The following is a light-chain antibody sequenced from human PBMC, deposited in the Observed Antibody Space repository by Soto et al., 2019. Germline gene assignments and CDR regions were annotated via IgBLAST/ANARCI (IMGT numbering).Light chain of an antibody. CDR1: QNFGSTY. CDR3: QQRSNWPIT. Sequence: EVVLTPSPNPLSFSPGGRAPLSWRASQNFGSTYLAWYQQKRGQAPRFLIYGASSRATGIPDRFSGSGSGTDFTLTVSSLQSEDFAVYYCQQRSNWPITFGQGTRLEIK. J-gene: IGKJ5*01. CDR2: GAS. V-gene: IGKV3D-20*02.